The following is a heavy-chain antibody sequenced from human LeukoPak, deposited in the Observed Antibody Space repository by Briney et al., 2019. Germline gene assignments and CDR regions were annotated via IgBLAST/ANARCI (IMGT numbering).Heavy chain of an antibody. CDR3: ATYSGSENWFDP. J-gene: IGHJ5*02. Sequence: ASVTVSCKVSGYTLTELSMHWVRQAPGKGLEWMGGFDPEDGETIYAQKFQGRVTMTEDTSTDTAYMELSSLRSEDTAVYYCATYSGSENWFDPWGQGTLVTVSS. V-gene: IGHV1-24*01. D-gene: IGHD1-26*01. CDR1: GYTLTELS. CDR2: FDPEDGET.